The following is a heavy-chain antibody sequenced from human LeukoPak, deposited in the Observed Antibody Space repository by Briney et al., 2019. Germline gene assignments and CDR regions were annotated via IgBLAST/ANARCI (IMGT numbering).Heavy chain of an antibody. CDR1: GYTFTSYY. CDR2: INPSGGST. V-gene: IGHV1-46*01. CDR3: ARVGCSSTSCYSGFDP. Sequence: ASVRVSCKASGYTFTSYYMHWVRQAPGQGLEWRGIINPSGGSTSYAQKFQGRVTMTRDMSTSTVYMELSSLRSEDTAVYYCARVGCSSTSCYSGFDPWGQGTLVTVSS. J-gene: IGHJ5*02. D-gene: IGHD2-2*02.